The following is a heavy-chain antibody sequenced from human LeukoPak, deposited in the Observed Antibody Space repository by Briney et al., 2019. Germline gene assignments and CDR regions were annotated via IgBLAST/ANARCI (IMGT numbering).Heavy chain of an antibody. V-gene: IGHV3-23*01. CDR3: AKDAGSGTYSANDN. CDR1: GFTFSNYA. J-gene: IGHJ4*02. Sequence: GGSLRLSCAASGFTFSNYAMNWVRQAPGKGLEWVSGISGSGGTKYHADSLKGRFTVSRDNSKSTLYLQMDSLRAEDTAIYYCAKDAGSGTYSANDNWGQGTLVTVSS. CDR2: ISGSGGTK. D-gene: IGHD3-10*01.